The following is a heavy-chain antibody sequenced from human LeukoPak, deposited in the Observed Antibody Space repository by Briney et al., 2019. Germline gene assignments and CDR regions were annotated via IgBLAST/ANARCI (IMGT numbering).Heavy chain of an antibody. CDR3: ARGHGIVGATSPDAFDI. J-gene: IGHJ3*02. CDR2: VYTSGST. V-gene: IGHV4-61*02. CDR1: GGSISSGSYY. D-gene: IGHD1-26*01. Sequence: PSETLSLTCTVSGGSISSGSYYWSWIRQPAGKGLEWIGRVYTSGSTNYNPSLNSRVTISVDTSKNQFSLKLSSVTAADTAVYYCARGHGIVGATSPDAFDIWGQGTMVTVSS.